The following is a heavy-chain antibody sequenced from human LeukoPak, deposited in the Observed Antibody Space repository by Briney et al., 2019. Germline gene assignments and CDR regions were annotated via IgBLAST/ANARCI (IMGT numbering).Heavy chain of an antibody. V-gene: IGHV4-34*01. D-gene: IGHD3-3*01. Sequence: SEALSLTCAVYGGSFSGYYWSWIRQPPGKGLEWIGEINHSGSTNYNPSLKSRVTISVDTSKNQFPLKLSSVTAADTAVYYCARILYDFWSGYPLYYFDYWGQGTLVTVSS. CDR3: ARILYDFWSGYPLYYFDY. J-gene: IGHJ4*02. CDR2: INHSGST. CDR1: GGSFSGYY.